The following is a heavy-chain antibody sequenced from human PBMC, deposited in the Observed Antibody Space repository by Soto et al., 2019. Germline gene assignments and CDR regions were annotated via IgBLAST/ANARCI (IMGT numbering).Heavy chain of an antibody. J-gene: IGHJ3*02. V-gene: IGHV1-58*01. Sequence: VKVSCKASGFTFTSSAVQWVRQARGQRLEWIGWIVVGSGNTNYAQKFQERVTITRDMSTSTAYMELSSLRSEDTAVYYCAAADYYDSSGYYHDAFDIWGQGTMVTVSS. D-gene: IGHD3-22*01. CDR2: IVVGSGNT. CDR1: GFTFTSSA. CDR3: AAADYYDSSGYYHDAFDI.